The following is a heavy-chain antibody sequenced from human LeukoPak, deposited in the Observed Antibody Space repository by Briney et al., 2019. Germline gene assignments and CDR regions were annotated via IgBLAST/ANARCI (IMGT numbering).Heavy chain of an antibody. Sequence: GGSLRLSCAASGFTFSSYSMNWVRQAPGKGLEWVSYISISSSTIYYADSVKGRFTISRDNAKNSLYLQMNSLRAEDTAVYYCAKPGAGLGEYFDYWGQGTLVTVSS. CDR3: AKPGAGLGEYFDY. CDR1: GFTFSSYS. CDR2: ISISSSTI. J-gene: IGHJ4*02. D-gene: IGHD3-3*01. V-gene: IGHV3-48*01.